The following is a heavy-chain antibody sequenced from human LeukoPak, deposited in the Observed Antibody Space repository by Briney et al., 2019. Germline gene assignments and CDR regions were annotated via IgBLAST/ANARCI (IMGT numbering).Heavy chain of an antibody. J-gene: IGHJ4*02. CDR3: AREARQLGFDY. CDR2: IYHSGST. D-gene: IGHD5-18*01. Sequence: SETLSLTCAVSGGSISSGGYSWSWIRQPPGKGLEWIGYIYHSGSTYYNPSLKSRVTISVDRSKNQFSLKLSSVTAADTAVCYCAREARQLGFDYWGQGTLVTVSS. V-gene: IGHV4-30-2*01. CDR1: GGSISSGGYS.